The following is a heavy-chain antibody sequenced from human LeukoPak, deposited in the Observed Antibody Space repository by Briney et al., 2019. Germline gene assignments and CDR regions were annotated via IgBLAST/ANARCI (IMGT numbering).Heavy chain of an antibody. CDR3: ARTAAAGGVSFDY. Sequence: GASVKVSCKASGYTFTGYYMHWVRQAPGQGLEWMGWINPNSGGTNYAQKFQGRVTMTRDTSISTAYMELSRLRSDDTAVYYCARTAAAGGVSFDYWGQGTLVTVSS. D-gene: IGHD6-13*01. V-gene: IGHV1-2*02. CDR1: GYTFTGYY. CDR2: INPNSGGT. J-gene: IGHJ4*02.